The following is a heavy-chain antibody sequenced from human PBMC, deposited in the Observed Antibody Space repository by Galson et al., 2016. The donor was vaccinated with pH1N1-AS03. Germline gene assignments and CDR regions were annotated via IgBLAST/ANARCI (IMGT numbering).Heavy chain of an antibody. D-gene: IGHD2-21*02. V-gene: IGHV3-9*01. CDR3: AKDSDRLTHYYYGMDV. Sequence: SLRLSCAASGFIFDNYAMHWVRQAPGKGLEWVSGISWKSGYIAYADSVKGRFTISRDNAKNALHLQMNSLRPEDTGLYYCAKDSDRLTHYYYGMDVWGQGTTVTVSS. J-gene: IGHJ6*02. CDR1: GFIFDNYA. CDR2: ISWKSGYI.